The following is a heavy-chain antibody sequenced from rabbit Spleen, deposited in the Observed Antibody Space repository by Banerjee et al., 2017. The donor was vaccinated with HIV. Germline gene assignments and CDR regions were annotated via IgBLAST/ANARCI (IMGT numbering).Heavy chain of an antibody. J-gene: IGHJ4*01. Sequence: EQLVESGGGLVQPGGSLKLFCKASGFTISSYGVSWVRQAPGKGLEWIGLIDPVFGSPYYATWVNGRFTISSHNAQNTLYLQLSSLTAADTATYFCARGYANSSSGLPTYYFNLWGPGTLVTVS. V-gene: IGHV1S21*01. CDR2: IDPVFGSP. D-gene: IGHD1-1*01. CDR3: ARGYANSSSGLPTYYFNL. CDR1: GFTISSYG.